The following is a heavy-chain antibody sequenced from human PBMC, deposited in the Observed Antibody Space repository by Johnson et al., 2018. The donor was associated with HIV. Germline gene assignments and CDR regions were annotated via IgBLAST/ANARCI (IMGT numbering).Heavy chain of an antibody. Sequence: VHLVESGGGLVQPGRSLRLSCAASGFIFDDYDMSWVRQAPGKGLEWVSGISWNGGSTGYADSVEGRFTISRDNAKNSLYLQMNSLRTEDTALYYCAKDMGRYSGSYGNYDAFDIWGQGTMVTVSS. CDR3: AKDMGRYSGSYGNYDAFDI. D-gene: IGHD1-26*01. J-gene: IGHJ3*02. V-gene: IGHV3-20*04. CDR2: ISWNGGST. CDR1: GFIFDDYD.